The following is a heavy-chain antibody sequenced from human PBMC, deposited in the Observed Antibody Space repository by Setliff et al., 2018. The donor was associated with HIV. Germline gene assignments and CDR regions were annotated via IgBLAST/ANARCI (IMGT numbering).Heavy chain of an antibody. J-gene: IGHJ6*03. CDR2: IIPIFGTA. D-gene: IGHD5-12*01. Sequence: ASVKVSCKASGYTLTDFYIHWVRQAPGQGLEWMGGIIPIFGTAKYAQKFQGRLTITADESTSTAYMELSSLRSEETAVYYCARLREMATINYYYNYKDVWGKGTMVTVSS. CDR3: ARLREMATINYYYNYKDV. CDR1: GYTLTDFY. V-gene: IGHV1-69*13.